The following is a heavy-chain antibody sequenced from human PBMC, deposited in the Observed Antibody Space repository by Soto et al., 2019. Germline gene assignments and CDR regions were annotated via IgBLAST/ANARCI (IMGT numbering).Heavy chain of an antibody. CDR3: AKDIEERGIAAAGDY. J-gene: IGHJ4*02. Sequence: GGSLRLSCAASGFTFDDYTMHWVRQAPGKGLEWVSLISWDGGSTYYADSVKGRFTISRDNSKNSLYLQMNSLRTGDTALYYCAKDIEERGIAAAGDYWGQGTLVTVSS. CDR1: GFTFDDYT. D-gene: IGHD6-13*01. CDR2: ISWDGGST. V-gene: IGHV3-43*01.